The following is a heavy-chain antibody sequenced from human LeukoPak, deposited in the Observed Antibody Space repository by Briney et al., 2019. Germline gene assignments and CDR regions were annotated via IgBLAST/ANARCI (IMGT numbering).Heavy chain of an antibody. V-gene: IGHV3-21*04. CDR2: ISSSSSYI. J-gene: IGHJ4*02. CDR1: GFTFSSYS. CDR3: ARPSITMIVVAYDY. D-gene: IGHD3-22*01. Sequence: PGGSLRLSRAASGFTFSSYSMNWVRQAPGKGLEWVSSISSSSSYIYYADSVKGRFTISRDNAKNSLYLQMNSLRAEDTAVYYCARPSITMIVVAYDYWGQGTLVTVSS.